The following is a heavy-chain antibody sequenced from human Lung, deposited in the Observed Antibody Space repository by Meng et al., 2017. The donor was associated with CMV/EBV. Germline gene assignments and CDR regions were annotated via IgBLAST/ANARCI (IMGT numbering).Heavy chain of an antibody. CDR3: VRGSNTWYTYWFLDL. CDR2: TYYRSKWYN. D-gene: IGHD6-13*01. J-gene: IGHJ2*01. Sequence: VSSNSAAWNWIRQSPSRGLEWLGRTYYRSKWYNDYAVSVKSRITINPDTSKNHFSLHLNSVTPDDTAVYYCVRGSNTWYTYWFLDLWGRGTLVTVSS. CDR1: VSSNSAA. V-gene: IGHV6-1*01.